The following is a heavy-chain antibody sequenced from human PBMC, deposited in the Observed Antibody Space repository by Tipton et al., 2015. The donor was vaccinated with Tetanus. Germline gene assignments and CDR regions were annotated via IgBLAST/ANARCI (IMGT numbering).Heavy chain of an antibody. D-gene: IGHD6-13*01. CDR2: IHYSGNT. Sequence: TLSLTCSVSGGSISSSDHYWGWIRQHPGKGLEWIGYIHYSGNTFYKPSLKSRVTISVDTSKKQFSLKMASVTAADTAVYYCAREVRLMVGAGRNAYWGQGTLVTVSS. CDR3: AREVRLMVGAGRNAY. CDR1: GGSISSSDHY. J-gene: IGHJ4*02. V-gene: IGHV4-31*03.